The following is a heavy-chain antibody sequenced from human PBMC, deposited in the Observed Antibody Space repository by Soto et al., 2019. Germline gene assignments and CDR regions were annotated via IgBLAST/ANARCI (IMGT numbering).Heavy chain of an antibody. CDR2: ISGSAGT. J-gene: IGHJ4*02. CDR1: GFTFRTYA. D-gene: IGHD3-16*02. CDR3: AKEKDYDFNWGSDRFTSHY. V-gene: IGHV3-23*01. Sequence: VGSLRLSCTASGFTFRTYAMTWFRQAPGKGLEWVSAISGSAGTFYATSVKGRFTISRDNSRSTVYLQMHSLRAEDSAIYYCAKEKDYDFNWGSDRFTSHYWGRGTLVTVSS.